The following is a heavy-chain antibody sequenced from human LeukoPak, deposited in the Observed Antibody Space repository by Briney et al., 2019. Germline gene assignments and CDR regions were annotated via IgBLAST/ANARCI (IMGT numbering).Heavy chain of an antibody. CDR2: ICYDGSNY. V-gene: IGHV3-33*01. D-gene: IGHD2-2*01. J-gene: IGHJ4*02. CDR1: GFTFSHYG. Sequence: GGSRRLSCAASGFTFSHYGMHWVRQAPGKGLEWVAIICYDGSNYYYAESVKGRFTISRDNSKNTVYQQMNNLRAEDTAVYYCARRYCSSSSCTLDYWGQGTLVTVSS. CDR3: ARRYCSSSSCTLDY.